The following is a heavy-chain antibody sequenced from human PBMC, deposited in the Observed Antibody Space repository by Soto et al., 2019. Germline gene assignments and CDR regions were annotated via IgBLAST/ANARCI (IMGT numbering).Heavy chain of an antibody. V-gene: IGHV4-39*01. J-gene: IGHJ4*02. CDR1: GGSISSSSYY. CDR3: ASGGGWELLWVVY. Sequence: QLQLQESGPGLVKPSETLSLTCTVSGGSISSSSYYWGWIRQPPGKGLEWIGSIYYSGSTYYNPSLKSRVTISVDTSKNQFSLKLSSVTAADTAVYYCASGGGWELLWVVYWGQGTLVTVSS. D-gene: IGHD1-26*01. CDR2: IYYSGST.